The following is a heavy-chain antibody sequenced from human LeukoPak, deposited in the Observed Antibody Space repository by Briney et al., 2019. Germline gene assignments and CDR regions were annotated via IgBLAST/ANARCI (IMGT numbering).Heavy chain of an antibody. CDR3: ARGDTMIVVDPFYFDY. Sequence: SVTVSCEASGGTFSSYAISWVGQAPGQGREWMGGIIPIFGTANYAQKFQGRVTITADESTSTAYMELSSLRSEDTAVYYCARGDTMIVVDPFYFDYWGQGTLVTVSS. J-gene: IGHJ4*02. V-gene: IGHV1-69*13. CDR2: IIPIFGTA. D-gene: IGHD3-22*01. CDR1: GGTFSSYA.